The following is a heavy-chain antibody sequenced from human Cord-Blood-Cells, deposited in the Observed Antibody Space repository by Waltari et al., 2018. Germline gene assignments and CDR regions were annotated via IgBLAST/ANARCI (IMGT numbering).Heavy chain of an antibody. J-gene: IGHJ4*02. CDR1: GYTFTGYY. D-gene: IGHD2-8*01. V-gene: IGHV1-2*04. CDR3: ARDNCTNGVCYFDY. CDR2: INPNSGGT. Sequence: QVQLVQSGAEVKKPGASVKVSCKASGYTFTGYYMHWVRQAPGQGLEWMGWINPNSGGTNYAQKFQGWVTMTKDTSISTAYMELSRLRSDDTAVYYCARDNCTNGVCYFDYWGQGTLVTVSS.